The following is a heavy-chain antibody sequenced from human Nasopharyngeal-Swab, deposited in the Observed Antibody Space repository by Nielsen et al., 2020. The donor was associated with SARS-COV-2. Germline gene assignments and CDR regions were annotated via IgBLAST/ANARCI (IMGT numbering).Heavy chain of an antibody. CDR2: IYPGDSDT. V-gene: IGHV5-51*01. D-gene: IGHD2-21*01. J-gene: IGHJ4*02. Sequence: VRQMPGKGLEWMGIIYPGDSDTRDSPSFQGQVTISADKSISTAYLQWSSLKASDTAMYYCARQGIFPFDYWSQGTLVTVSS. CDR3: ARQGIFPFDY.